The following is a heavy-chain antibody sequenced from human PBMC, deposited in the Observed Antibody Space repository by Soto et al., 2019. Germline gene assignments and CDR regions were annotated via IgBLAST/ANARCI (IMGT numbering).Heavy chain of an antibody. CDR3: ARVGGGTRHYYYYYGMDV. J-gene: IGHJ6*02. D-gene: IGHD3-16*01. V-gene: IGHV4-4*02. CDR1: GGSISSSNW. CDR2: IYHSGST. Sequence: SETLSLTCAVSGGSISSSNWWSWVRQPPGKGLEWIGEIYHSGSTNYNPSLKSRVTIPVDTSKNQFSLELSSVTAADTAVYYCARVGGGTRHYYYYYGMDVWGQGTTVTVSS.